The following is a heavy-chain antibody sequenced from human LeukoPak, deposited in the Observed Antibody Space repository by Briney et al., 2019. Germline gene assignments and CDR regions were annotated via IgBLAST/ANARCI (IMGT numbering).Heavy chain of an antibody. CDR3: ARDWMVGATFEIQGPADY. D-gene: IGHD1-26*01. V-gene: IGHV1-3*03. CDR1: GYTFTSYA. J-gene: IGHJ4*02. CDR2: INAGNGNT. Sequence: ASVKVSCKASGYTFTSYAMHWVRQAPGQRLEWMGWINAGNGNTKYSQEFQGRVTITRDTSASTAYMELSSLRSEDMAVYYCARDWMVGATFEIQGPADYWGQGTLVTVSS.